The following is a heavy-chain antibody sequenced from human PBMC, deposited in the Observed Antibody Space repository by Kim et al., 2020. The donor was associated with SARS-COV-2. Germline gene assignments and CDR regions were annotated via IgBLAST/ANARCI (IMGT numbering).Heavy chain of an antibody. V-gene: IGHV3-53*01. D-gene: IGHD3-22*01. J-gene: IGHJ3*02. CDR2: ST. Sequence: STYYAASVKGRFTISRDNSKNTLYLQMNSLRAEDTAVYYCARVRYYEFDIWGQGTMVTVSS. CDR3: ARVRYYEFDI.